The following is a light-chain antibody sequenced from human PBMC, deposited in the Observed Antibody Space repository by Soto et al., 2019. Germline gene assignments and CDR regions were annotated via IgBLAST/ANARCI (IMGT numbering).Light chain of an antibody. J-gene: IGLJ1*01. Sequence: QSVLTQPPSASGTPGQKVTISCSGSISNIGSNTVNWFQHLPGTAPKLLIYGNHQRPSGVPDRFSGSKSGISASLAISGLQSEDEAVYYWATWADSLNAFYVFGTGTKVTV. V-gene: IGLV1-44*01. CDR2: GNH. CDR3: ATWADSLNAFYV. CDR1: ISNIGSNT.